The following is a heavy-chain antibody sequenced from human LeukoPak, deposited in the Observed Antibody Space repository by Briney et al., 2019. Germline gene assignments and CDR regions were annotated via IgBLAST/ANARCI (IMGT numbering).Heavy chain of an antibody. CDR3: AREATWGQWYFDH. Sequence: GGALRLSCVTSTFTFNNHGMHWVRQAPGKGLEWVAVIAADGGVKHYTYSVKGRFVLTRDDSKNTVYLEMNNVKVEDTAVYYCAREATWGQWYFDHWGQGAPVIVSS. CDR2: IAADGGVK. V-gene: IGHV3-30*03. CDR1: TFTFNNHG. J-gene: IGHJ4*02. D-gene: IGHD6-19*01.